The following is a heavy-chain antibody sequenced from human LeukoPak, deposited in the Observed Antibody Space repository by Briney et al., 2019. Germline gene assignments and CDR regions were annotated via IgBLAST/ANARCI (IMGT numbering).Heavy chain of an antibody. Sequence: GGSLRLSCTASGFTFGDYAMSWVRQAPGKGLEWVGFIRSKAYGGTTEYAASVKGRFTISRDDSKSIAYLQMNSLKTEDTAVYYCTRVGIVVVPAVDYYYYMDVWGKGTTVTVSS. CDR1: GFTFGDYA. D-gene: IGHD2-2*01. CDR3: TRVGIVVVPAVDYYYYMDV. CDR2: IRSKAYGGTT. V-gene: IGHV3-49*04. J-gene: IGHJ6*03.